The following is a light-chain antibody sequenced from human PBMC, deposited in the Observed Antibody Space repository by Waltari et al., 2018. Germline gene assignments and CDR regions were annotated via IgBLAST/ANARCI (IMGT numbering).Light chain of an antibody. J-gene: IGLJ3*02. Sequence: QSALTQPRSVSGSPGQSVTVSCTGTSSDVGGYNYVSWYQQHPGKAPKLMIYDVTKRPSGVPVRFSGSNAGNTASLTISGLQTEEEADYYCCSYAGSYTWVFGGGTKLTVL. CDR2: DVT. V-gene: IGLV2-11*01. CDR1: SSDVGGYNY. CDR3: CSYAGSYTWV.